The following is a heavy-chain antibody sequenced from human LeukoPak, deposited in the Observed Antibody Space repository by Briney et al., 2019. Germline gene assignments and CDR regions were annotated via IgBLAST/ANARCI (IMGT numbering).Heavy chain of an antibody. CDR1: GGSFRGYY. CDR2: INHSGST. CDR3: ARGRSFDP. J-gene: IGHJ5*02. Sequence: PSETLSLTCAVYGGSFRGYYWSWIRQPPGKGLEWIGEINHSGSTNYNPSLKSRVTISVDTSKNQFSLKLSSVTAADTAVYYCARGRSFDPWGQGTLVTVSS. V-gene: IGHV4-34*01.